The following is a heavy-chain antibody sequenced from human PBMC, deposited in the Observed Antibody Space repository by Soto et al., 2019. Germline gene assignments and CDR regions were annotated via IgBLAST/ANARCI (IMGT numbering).Heavy chain of an antibody. Sequence: ASVKVSWKTSGYTLTSYDSNLVRQATGQGLEWMGWMNPNSGNTGYAQKFQGRVTMTRNTSISTAYMELSSLRSEETDVYYCAKDGGYFHWFHSVHYMDVWGKGTTVTVS. CDR1: GYTLTSYD. J-gene: IGHJ6*03. D-gene: IGHD3-9*01. CDR3: AKDGGYFHWFHSVHYMDV. V-gene: IGHV1-8*01. CDR2: MNPNSGNT.